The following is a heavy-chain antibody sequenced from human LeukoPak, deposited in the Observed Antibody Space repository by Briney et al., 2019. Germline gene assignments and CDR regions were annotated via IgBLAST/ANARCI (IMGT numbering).Heavy chain of an antibody. Sequence: PGGSLRLSCAASGFTFSDYYMSWIRQAPVKGLEWVSYISSSGSTIYYADSVKGRFTISRDNAKNSLYLQMNSLRAEDTAVYYCARSHYDFWSGTIDYWGQGTLVTVSS. J-gene: IGHJ4*02. V-gene: IGHV3-11*01. CDR3: ARSHYDFWSGTIDY. D-gene: IGHD3-3*01. CDR1: GFTFSDYY. CDR2: ISSSGSTI.